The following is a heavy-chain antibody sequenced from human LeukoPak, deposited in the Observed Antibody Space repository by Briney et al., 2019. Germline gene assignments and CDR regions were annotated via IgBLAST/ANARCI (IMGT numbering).Heavy chain of an antibody. CDR2: TYYRSKWYN. D-gene: IGHD6-13*01. J-gene: IGHJ6*02. V-gene: IGHV6-1*01. CDR3: ARDRIAAAGDYPNYYYYYGMDV. CDR1: GDSVSSNSAA. Sequence: SQTLSLTCAISGDSVSSNSAAWNWIRQSPSRGLEWLGRTYYRSKWYNDYAVSVKSRITINPDTSKNQFSLQLNSVTPEDTAVYYCARDRIAAAGDYPNYYYYYGMDVWGQGTTATVSS.